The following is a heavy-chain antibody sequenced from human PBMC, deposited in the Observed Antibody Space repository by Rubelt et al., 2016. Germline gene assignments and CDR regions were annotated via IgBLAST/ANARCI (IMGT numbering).Heavy chain of an antibody. Sequence: QVQLQGSGPGLVKPSETLSLTCTVSGDSIRKYYWSWIRQPPGKGPEWIGYVFYSGSTNYNPSLKSRVTISIDTSTSQFSLRLTSMTAADTAVYYCARQVRVLYYSDYWGQGTLVTVSS. V-gene: IGHV4-59*01. CDR1: GDSIRKYY. CDR3: ARQVRVLYYSDY. CDR2: VFYSGST. J-gene: IGHJ4*02.